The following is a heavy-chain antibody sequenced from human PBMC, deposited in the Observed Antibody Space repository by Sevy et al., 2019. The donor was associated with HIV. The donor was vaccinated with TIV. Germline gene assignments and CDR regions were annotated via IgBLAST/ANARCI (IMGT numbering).Heavy chain of an antibody. J-gene: IGHJ3*02. D-gene: IGHD3-22*01. Sequence: GGSLRLSCAASGFTFSSYWMSWVRQAPGKGLEWVANIKQDGSEKYYVHSVKGRFTISRDNAKNSLYLQMNSLRAEDTAVYYCARVEYYYDSSGYYHPVAFDIWGQGTMVTVSS. CDR1: GFTFSSYW. V-gene: IGHV3-7*01. CDR3: ARVEYYYDSSGYYHPVAFDI. CDR2: IKQDGSEK.